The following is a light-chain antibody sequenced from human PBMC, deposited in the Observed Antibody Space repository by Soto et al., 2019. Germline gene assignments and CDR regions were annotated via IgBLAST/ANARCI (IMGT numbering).Light chain of an antibody. Sequence: DIQMTLSPSTLPASVGERVTITCRASQSISNWLAWYHQKPGTATKLLIYHTSTLESVVRSRFSGSGSGTEFTLTISGLQPYDFSTYYCQQYMSYSFGQGTKVDIK. J-gene: IGKJ1*01. CDR1: QSISNW. CDR3: QQYMSYS. CDR2: HTS. V-gene: IGKV1-5*01.